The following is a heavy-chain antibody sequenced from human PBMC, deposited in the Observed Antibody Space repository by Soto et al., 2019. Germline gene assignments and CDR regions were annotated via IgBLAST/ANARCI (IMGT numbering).Heavy chain of an antibody. CDR2: INPNSGGT. J-gene: IGHJ4*02. CDR3: ARAYSSSWYVTFDY. V-gene: IGHV1-2*02. Sequence: VASVKVSCKASGYTFTGYYMHWVRQAPGQGLEWMGWINPNSGGTNYAQKFQGRVTMTRDTSISTAYMELSRLRSDDTAVYYCARAYSSSWYVTFDYWGQGTLVTVSS. D-gene: IGHD6-13*01. CDR1: GYTFTGYY.